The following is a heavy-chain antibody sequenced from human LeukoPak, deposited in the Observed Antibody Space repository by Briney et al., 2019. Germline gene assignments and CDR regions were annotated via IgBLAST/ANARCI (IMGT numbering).Heavy chain of an antibody. CDR2: IYSGGST. Sequence: GGSLRLSCAASGFTVSSNYMSWVRQAPGKGLEWVSVIYSGGSTYYADSVKGRFTISRDNYKQTLYLKMTSMRAEDTAVYYCARVRPGGIAVAGTMYYWGQGTLVTVSS. V-gene: IGHV3-66*02. CDR3: ARVRPGGIAVAGTMYY. D-gene: IGHD6-19*01. CDR1: GFTVSSNY. J-gene: IGHJ4*02.